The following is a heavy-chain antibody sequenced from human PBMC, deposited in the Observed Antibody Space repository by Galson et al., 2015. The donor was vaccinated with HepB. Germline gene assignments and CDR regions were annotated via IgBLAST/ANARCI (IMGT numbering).Heavy chain of an antibody. CDR2: INGDNGNT. Sequence: SVKVSCKASGYTFTSYAMHWVRQAPGQRLEWMGWINGDNGNTKYSHKFQGRVTITRDTSATTAYMELSSLRSEDTAVYYCARDDPRGFRGYYYYAMDVWGQGTTVTVSS. CDR3: ARDDPRGFRGYYYYAMDV. D-gene: IGHD3-10*01. J-gene: IGHJ6*02. CDR1: GYTFTSYA. V-gene: IGHV1-3*01.